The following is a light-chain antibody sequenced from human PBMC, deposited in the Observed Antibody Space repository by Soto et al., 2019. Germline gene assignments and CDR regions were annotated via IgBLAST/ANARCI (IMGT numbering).Light chain of an antibody. CDR3: ASYTSTYTLV. V-gene: IGLV2-14*01. Sequence: SALTQPAYVSGSPGQSITISCTGTIDDVGAYNYVSWYQQRPGSAPQLLIYDVNNRPSGASNRFSGSKSGHTAYLTISGLQSDDEANYHCASYTSTYTLVFGTGTKVTVL. CDR2: DVN. CDR1: IDDVGAYNY. J-gene: IGLJ1*01.